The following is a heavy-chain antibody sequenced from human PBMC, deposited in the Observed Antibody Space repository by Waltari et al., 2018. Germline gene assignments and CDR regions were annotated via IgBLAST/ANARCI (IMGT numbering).Heavy chain of an antibody. CDR2: NRVYSVDT. Sequence: QAQLVQSGPEVKKPGASVMVSCKASGYTFSTYGINWVRQGPVQGLEWMGWNRVYSVDTKYAQRIQGRVALTTESATNTVFMEVGGLTSDDTAVYYCARDKGVTMSGGAGGYWGQGTLVTVSS. CDR3: ARDKGVTMSGGAGGY. J-gene: IGHJ4*02. CDR1: GYTFSTYG. D-gene: IGHD6-19*01. V-gene: IGHV1-18*04.